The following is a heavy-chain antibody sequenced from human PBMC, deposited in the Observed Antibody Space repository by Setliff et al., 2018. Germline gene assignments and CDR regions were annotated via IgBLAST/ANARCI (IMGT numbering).Heavy chain of an antibody. J-gene: IGHJ4*02. CDR2: INHSGST. V-gene: IGHV4-34*01. CDR1: GGSFSGYY. CDR3: ARYQGWRLRGYGIDY. D-gene: IGHD3-10*01. Sequence: TSETLSLTCAVYGGSFSGYYWSWIRQPPGKGLEWIGEINHSGSTNYNPSLKSRVTISVDTSKNQFSLKLSSVTAADTAVYYCARYQGWRLRGYGIDYWGQGTLVTVSS.